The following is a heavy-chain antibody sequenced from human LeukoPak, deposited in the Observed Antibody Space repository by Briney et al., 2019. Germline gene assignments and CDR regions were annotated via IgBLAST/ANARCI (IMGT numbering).Heavy chain of an antibody. J-gene: IGHJ5*02. CDR3: ARAFS. D-gene: IGHD3-16*01. Sequence: AGGSLRPSCAASGFSLSSQWMSWVRQAPGKGPEWVANIKEDGSQKSYVDSVKGRFTISRDNAKNPLYLQMNSLRAEDTAVYYCARAFSWGQGTLVTVSS. CDR2: IKEDGSQK. V-gene: IGHV3-7*01. CDR1: GFSLSSQW.